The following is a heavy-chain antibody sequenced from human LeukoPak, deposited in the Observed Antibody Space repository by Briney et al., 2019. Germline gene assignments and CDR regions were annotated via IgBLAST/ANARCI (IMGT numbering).Heavy chain of an antibody. V-gene: IGHV3-23*01. CDR2: ISDSGVGT. J-gene: IGHJ4*02. Sequence: PGGSLRLSCVASGFTFSNYGMSWDRQAPGKGLEWVSVISDSGVGTYYADSVKGRFTISRDNSKNTLFLQLNSLRAEDTAVYYCATTLTNLLPRMYFTYWGQGTLVTVSS. CDR3: ATTLTNLLPRMYFTY. D-gene: IGHD2/OR15-2a*01. CDR1: GFTFSNYG.